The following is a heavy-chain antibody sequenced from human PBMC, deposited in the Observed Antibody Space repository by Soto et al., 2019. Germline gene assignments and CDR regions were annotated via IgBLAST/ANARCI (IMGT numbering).Heavy chain of an antibody. D-gene: IGHD2-2*01. Sequence: QAQLVQSGAEVQKPGASVKVSCKASGYSFTSYGINWVRQAPGQGLEWMGWISTYNGNTNYAQKHQGRVTMTTDTSTSTAHMELRSLRSDDTAVYYCATFRGMPDGDWFDPWGQGTLVTVSS. J-gene: IGHJ5*02. CDR1: GYSFTSYG. CDR2: ISTYNGNT. CDR3: ATFRGMPDGDWFDP. V-gene: IGHV1-18*01.